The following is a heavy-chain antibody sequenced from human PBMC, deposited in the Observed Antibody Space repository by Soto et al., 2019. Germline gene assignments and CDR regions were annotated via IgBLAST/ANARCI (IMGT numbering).Heavy chain of an antibody. J-gene: IGHJ6*02. Sequence: QVQMVESGGGVVQPGRSLRLSCAASGFSFENYGMHWVRQAPGRGLEWVAIIWYDGSLQYYAAAVKGRFTISRDNSKNTLYLEMNCLRAEDTAVYYCANLWGDGYNLGQDYNGMDVWGQGTTVIVSS. D-gene: IGHD5-12*01. CDR1: GFSFENYG. CDR3: ANLWGDGYNLGQDYNGMDV. V-gene: IGHV3-33*06. CDR2: IWYDGSLQ.